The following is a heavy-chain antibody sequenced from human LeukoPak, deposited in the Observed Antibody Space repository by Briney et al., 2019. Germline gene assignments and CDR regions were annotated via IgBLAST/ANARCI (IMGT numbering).Heavy chain of an antibody. V-gene: IGHV1-18*01. Sequence: ASVKVSCKTSGYTFTSYGISWVRQAPGQGLEWMGWISAYNGNTNYAQTLQGRVTMTTDTSTSTAYMELRSLRSDDTAVYYCARDLPHWEWFHHADYYYMDVWGKGTTVTVSS. CDR2: ISAYNGNT. CDR1: GYTFTSYG. CDR3: ARDLPHWEWFHHADYYYMDV. J-gene: IGHJ6*03. D-gene: IGHD3-3*01.